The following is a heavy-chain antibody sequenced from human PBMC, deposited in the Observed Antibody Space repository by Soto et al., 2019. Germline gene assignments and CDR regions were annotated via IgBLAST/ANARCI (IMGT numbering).Heavy chain of an antibody. CDR3: GRLLGNSWIDY. J-gene: IGHJ4*02. Sequence: QVQLQQSGPGLVKPAQTLSLTCAISGESVSSNKATWNWFRQSPSRGLEWLGRTYYRSKWYHDYAVSLNGAGTINPDTSQNQFSLHLTSVTPEDTAVYYCGRLLGNSWIDYWGQGTLVTVSS. D-gene: IGHD6-13*01. V-gene: IGHV6-1*01. CDR2: TYYRSKWYH. CDR1: GESVSSNKAT.